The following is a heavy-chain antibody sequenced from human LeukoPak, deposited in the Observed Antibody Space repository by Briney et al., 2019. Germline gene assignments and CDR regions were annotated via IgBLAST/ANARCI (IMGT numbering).Heavy chain of an antibody. Sequence: GRSLRLSCAASGFTFSSYAMSWVRQAPGKGLEWVSAISGSGGTTYYADSVKGRFTISRDNSKNTLYLQMNSPRAGDTAVYYCAKVGGTYDADYFDYWGQGTLVTVSS. V-gene: IGHV3-23*01. CDR2: ISGSGGTT. J-gene: IGHJ4*02. CDR1: GFTFSSYA. D-gene: IGHD1-26*01. CDR3: AKVGGTYDADYFDY.